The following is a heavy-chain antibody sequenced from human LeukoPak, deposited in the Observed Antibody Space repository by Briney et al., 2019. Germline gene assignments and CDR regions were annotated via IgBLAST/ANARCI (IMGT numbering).Heavy chain of an antibody. J-gene: IGHJ4*02. CDR2: IYSGGST. CDR3: ARVESGIGDY. Sequence: PGGSLRLSCAASGFTVSSNYMSRVRQAPGKGLEWVSVIYSGGSTYYADPVKGRFTISRDNSKNTLYLQMNSLRAEDTAVYYCARVESGIGDYWGQGTLVTVSS. D-gene: IGHD2-15*01. CDR1: GFTVSSNY. V-gene: IGHV3-53*01.